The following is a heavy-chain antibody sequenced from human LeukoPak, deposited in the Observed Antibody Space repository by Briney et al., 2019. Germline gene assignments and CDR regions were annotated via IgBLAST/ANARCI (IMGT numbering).Heavy chain of an antibody. Sequence: GGSLRLSCAASGFTFSSYAMSWVRQAPGKGLEWVSSISSSSSYIYYADSVKGRFTISRDNAKNSLYLQMNSLRAEDTAVYYCAREGEDDIVVVPAAIEDWGQGTLVTVSS. V-gene: IGHV3-21*01. J-gene: IGHJ4*02. CDR2: ISSSSSYI. D-gene: IGHD2-2*01. CDR1: GFTFSSYA. CDR3: AREGEDDIVVVPAAIED.